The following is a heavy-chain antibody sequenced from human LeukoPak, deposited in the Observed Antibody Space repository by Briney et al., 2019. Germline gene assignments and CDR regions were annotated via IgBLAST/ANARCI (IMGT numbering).Heavy chain of an antibody. CDR1: GYTFTGYY. Sequence: ASVKVSCKASGYTFTGYYMHWVRQAPGQGLEWMGWINPNSGGTNYAQKFQGRVTMTRDTSISTAYMGLSRLRSDDTAVYYCAREQGRIYSSGWYLLPAFDIWGQGTMVTVSS. D-gene: IGHD6-19*01. V-gene: IGHV1-2*02. CDR2: INPNSGGT. J-gene: IGHJ3*02. CDR3: AREQGRIYSSGWYLLPAFDI.